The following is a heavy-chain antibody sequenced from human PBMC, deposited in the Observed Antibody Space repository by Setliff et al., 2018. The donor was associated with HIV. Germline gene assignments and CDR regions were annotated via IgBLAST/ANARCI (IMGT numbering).Heavy chain of an antibody. D-gene: IGHD3-16*01. CDR1: GFAFVDFA. CDR2: INWNGVRT. V-gene: IGHV3-20*04. Sequence: GESLKISCAASGFAFVDFAMTWVRQRPGKGPEWVSYINWNGVRTDFADSVKGRFSISRDNVERYVFLEMNNLRPEDTALYYCARHWGRDLGHAFEGWGQGTMVTVSS. CDR3: ARHWGRDLGHAFEG. J-gene: IGHJ3*01.